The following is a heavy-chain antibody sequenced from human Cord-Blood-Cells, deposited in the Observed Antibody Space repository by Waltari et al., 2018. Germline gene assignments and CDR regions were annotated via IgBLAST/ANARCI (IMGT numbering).Heavy chain of an antibody. D-gene: IGHD3-3*01. CDR2: ISWNSGSI. CDR3: AKDYDFWSGYYDY. V-gene: IGHV3-9*01. CDR1: GFTFDAYA. J-gene: IGHJ4*02. Sequence: EVQLVESGGGLVQPGRSLRLSCAASGFTFDAYAMHWVRQAPGKDLEWVSGISWNSGSIGYADSVKGRFTISRDNAKNSLYLQMNSLRAEDTALYYCAKDYDFWSGYYDYWGQGTLVTVSS.